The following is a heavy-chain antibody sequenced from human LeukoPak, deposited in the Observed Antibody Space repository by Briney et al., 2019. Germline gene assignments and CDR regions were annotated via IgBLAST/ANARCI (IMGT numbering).Heavy chain of an antibody. CDR1: GFTFSSYG. J-gene: IGHJ4*02. D-gene: IGHD3-9*01. CDR3: ATSGTSYYDILTEYYFDY. CDR2: ISYDGSNK. Sequence: GGSLRLSCAASGFTFSSYGMHWVRQAPGKGLEWVAVISYDGSNKYYADSVKGRFTIYRDNSKNTLYLQVNSLRADDTAVYYCATSGTSYYDILTEYYFDYWGQGTMVTVSS. V-gene: IGHV3-30*03.